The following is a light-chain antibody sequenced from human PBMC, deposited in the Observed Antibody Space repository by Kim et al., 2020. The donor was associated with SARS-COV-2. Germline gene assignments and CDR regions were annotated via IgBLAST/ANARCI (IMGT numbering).Light chain of an antibody. Sequence: QAGLTQPPSVSKGLRQTATLTCTGNSNNVGNQGAAWLQQHQGHPPKLLSYRNNNRPSGISERLSASRSGNTASLTITGLQPEDEADYYCSAWGSSRGAWMLGGGTQLTVL. V-gene: IGLV10-54*01. CDR1: SNNVGNQG. CDR2: RNN. CDR3: SAWGSSRGAWM. J-gene: IGLJ3*02.